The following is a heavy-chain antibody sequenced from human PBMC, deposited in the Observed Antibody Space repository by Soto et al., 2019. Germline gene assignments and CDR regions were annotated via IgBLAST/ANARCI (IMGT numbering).Heavy chain of an antibody. CDR1: GGTFSSYA. Sequence: QVQLVQSGAEVKKPGSSVKVSCTASGGTFSSYAISWVRRAPGQGLEWMGGIIPIFGTANYAQKFQGRVTITADKSTRTAYMELSSLRSEDTPVYYRARQDYYCYGMDVWGQGTTVTVSS. V-gene: IGHV1-69*06. CDR3: ARQDYYCYGMDV. CDR2: IIPIFGTA. J-gene: IGHJ6*02.